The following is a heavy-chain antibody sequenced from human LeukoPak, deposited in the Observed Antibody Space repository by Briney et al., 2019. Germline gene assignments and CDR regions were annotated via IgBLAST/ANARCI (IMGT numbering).Heavy chain of an antibody. J-gene: IGHJ4*02. CDR3: ARHYYDSSGYYPFDY. CDR2: IYYSGST. D-gene: IGHD3-22*01. V-gene: IGHV4-59*08. CDR1: GGSISSYY. Sequence: SETLSLTCTVSGGSISSYYWSWIRQPPGKGLEWIGYIYYSGSTNYNPSLKSRVTISVDTSMNQFSLKLSSVTAADTAVYYCARHYYDSSGYYPFDYWGQGTLVTVSS.